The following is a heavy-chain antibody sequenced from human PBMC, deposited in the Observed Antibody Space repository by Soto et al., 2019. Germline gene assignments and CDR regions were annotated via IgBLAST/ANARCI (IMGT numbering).Heavy chain of an antibody. J-gene: IGHJ6*03. D-gene: IGHD5-12*01. V-gene: IGHV1-2*02. Sequence: ASVKVSCKTSGDSFSDYYIHWVRQAPGQGLEWMGWINPNGGGTKYAQRFQGRVTVTRDTSIRTVYMELSSLRSDDTAVYYCARESGGATATLDYYYFYMDVWGKGTTVTVSS. CDR1: GDSFSDYY. CDR3: ARESGGATATLDYYYFYMDV. CDR2: INPNGGGT.